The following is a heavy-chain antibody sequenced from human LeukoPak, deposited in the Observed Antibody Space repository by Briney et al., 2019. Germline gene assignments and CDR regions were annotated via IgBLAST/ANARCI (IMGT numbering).Heavy chain of an antibody. J-gene: IGHJ4*02. CDR2: IRSKGYGGTT. Sequence: GRSLRLSCTASGFTFGDYAMSWFRKAPGKGLEWVGFIRSKGYGGTTEYAASVKGRFTISRDDSKYIAYLQMNSLKTEDTAEYYCARDKRWSFDYWGQGTLVTVSS. CDR3: ARDKRWSFDY. D-gene: IGHD4-23*01. V-gene: IGHV3-49*03. CDR1: GFTFGDYA.